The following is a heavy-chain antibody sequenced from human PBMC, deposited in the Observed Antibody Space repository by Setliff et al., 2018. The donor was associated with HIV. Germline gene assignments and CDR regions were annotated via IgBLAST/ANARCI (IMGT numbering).Heavy chain of an antibody. CDR1: GGSTSSSSNY. D-gene: IGHD6-25*01. CDR3: ARGFEAADAFHI. V-gene: IGHV4-31*03. Sequence: SETLSLTCTVSGGSTSSSSNYWSWIRQHPGRGLEWIGYIYYSGSTYYDPSLKSRVTMSLDTSNNQFSLKLSSVTAADTAVYYCARGFEAADAFHIWGQGTMVTVSS. J-gene: IGHJ3*02. CDR2: IYYSGST.